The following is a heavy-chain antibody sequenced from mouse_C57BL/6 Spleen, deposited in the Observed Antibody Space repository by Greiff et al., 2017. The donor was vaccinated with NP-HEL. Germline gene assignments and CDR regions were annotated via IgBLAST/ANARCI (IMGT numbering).Heavy chain of an antibody. CDR1: GYAFSSYW. CDR2: IYPGDGDT. J-gene: IGHJ4*01. D-gene: IGHD6-1*01. Sequence: VQLQQSGAELVKPGASVKISCKASGYAFSSYWMNWVKQRPGKGLEWIGQIYPGDGDTNYNGKFKGKATLTADESSSTAYMQLSSLTSEDSAVYFCAPSRGVYYYAMDYWGQGTSVTVSS. CDR3: APSRGVYYYAMDY. V-gene: IGHV1-80*01.